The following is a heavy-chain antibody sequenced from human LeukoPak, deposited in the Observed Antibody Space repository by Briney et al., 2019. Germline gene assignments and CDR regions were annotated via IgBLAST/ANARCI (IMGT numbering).Heavy chain of an antibody. CDR3: ARDYYGDYYIDF. CDR1: GLTFTSYT. V-gene: IGHV3-21*01. D-gene: IGHD4-17*01. Sequence: GGSLRLSCAASGLTFTSYTMNWVRQAPGKGLECVSSISSSISYIYYADSVEGRFTISRDNAKNSLYLQMDSLRAEDTAVYYCARDYYGDYYIDFWGQGTLVTVSS. CDR2: ISSSISYI. J-gene: IGHJ4*02.